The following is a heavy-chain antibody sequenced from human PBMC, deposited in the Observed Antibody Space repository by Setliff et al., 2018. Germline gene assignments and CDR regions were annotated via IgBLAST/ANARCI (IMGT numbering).Heavy chain of an antibody. CDR3: ATGFVGFGVVPRALDV. D-gene: IGHD3-3*01. V-gene: IGHV1-24*01. J-gene: IGHJ6*04. CDR1: GYTLTELS. Sequence: ASVKVSCKVSGYTLTELSMHWVRQAPGKGLEWMGGFDPEDGETIYAQKFQGRVTMTEDTSTNTAYIELSSLRSEDTAVYYCATGFVGFGVVPRALDVLGKGTTVTVSS. CDR2: FDPEDGET.